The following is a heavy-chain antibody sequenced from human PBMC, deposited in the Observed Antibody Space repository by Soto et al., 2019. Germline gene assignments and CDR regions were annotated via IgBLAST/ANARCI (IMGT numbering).Heavy chain of an antibody. CDR1: GGTFSSYT. D-gene: IGHD6-19*01. CDR3: ARDRAVAGPEKSSGMDV. J-gene: IGHJ6*02. CDR2: IIPILGIA. Sequence: QVQLVQSGAEVKKPGSSVKVSCKASGGTFSSYTISWVRQAPGQGLEWMGRIIPILGIANYAQKFQGRVTITADKSTSTAYMELSSLRSEDTAVYYCARDRAVAGPEKSSGMDVWGQGTTVTVSS. V-gene: IGHV1-69*08.